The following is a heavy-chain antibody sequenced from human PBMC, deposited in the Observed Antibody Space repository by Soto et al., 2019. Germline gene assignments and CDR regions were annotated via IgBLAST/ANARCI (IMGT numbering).Heavy chain of an antibody. CDR3: AREIAVAGTDDYYYYMDV. Sequence: QVQLVESGGGVVQPGRSLRLSCAASGFTFSSYGMLWVRQAPGKGLEWVAVIWYDGSNKYYADSVKGRFTISRDNSKNTLYLQMNSLRAEDTAVYYCAREIAVAGTDDYYYYMDVWGKGTTVTVAS. CDR1: GFTFSSYG. V-gene: IGHV3-33*01. J-gene: IGHJ6*03. D-gene: IGHD6-19*01. CDR2: IWYDGSNK.